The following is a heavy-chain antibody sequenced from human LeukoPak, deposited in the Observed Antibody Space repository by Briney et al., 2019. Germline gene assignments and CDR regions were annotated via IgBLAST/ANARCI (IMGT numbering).Heavy chain of an antibody. CDR2: IKEDGGEK. CDR1: GFPFNTFW. V-gene: IGHV3-7*01. J-gene: IGHJ6*03. Sequence: GESLRLSCAASGFPFNTFWMSWVRQAPGKGLEWVANIKEDGGEKYYVDSVKGRFTISRDNAKNSLYLQMNSLRAEDTAVYYCARDQTIWSNYYYYYYMDVWGKGTTVTVSS. CDR3: ARDQTIWSNYYYYYYMDV. D-gene: IGHD3-3*01.